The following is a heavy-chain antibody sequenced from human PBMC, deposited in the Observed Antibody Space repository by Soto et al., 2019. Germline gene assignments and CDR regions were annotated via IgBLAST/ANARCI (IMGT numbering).Heavy chain of an antibody. J-gene: IGHJ4*02. V-gene: IGHV3-23*01. D-gene: IGHD3-22*01. CDR1: GFTFSSYA. Sequence: GGSLRLSCAASGFTFSSYAMSWVRQAPGKGLEWVSAISGSGSSTYYADSVKGRFTISRDNSKNTVFLQMNSLRAEDTAVYYCVRGASSGYYRIDYWGQGALVTVSS. CDR3: VRGASSGYYRIDY. CDR2: ISGSGSST.